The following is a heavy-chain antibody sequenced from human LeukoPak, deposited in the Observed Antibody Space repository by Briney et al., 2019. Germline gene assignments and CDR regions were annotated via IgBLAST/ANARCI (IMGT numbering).Heavy chain of an antibody. D-gene: IGHD2-2*01. CDR3: ARGPPQYAVDY. CDR1: GYTFTSYF. V-gene: IGHV1-46*01. Sequence: ASVKVSCKASGYTFTSYFMHWVRQAPGQGLEWMGIINPSGGGTSYAQKFQGRVSMTRDTSTSTAYMELTTLRSDDTAVYYCARGPPQYAVDYWGQGTLVTVSP. J-gene: IGHJ4*02. CDR2: INPSGGGT.